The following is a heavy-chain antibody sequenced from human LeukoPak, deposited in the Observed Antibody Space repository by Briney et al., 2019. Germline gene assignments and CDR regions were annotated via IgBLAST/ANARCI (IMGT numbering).Heavy chain of an antibody. Sequence: PGGSLRLSYAASGFTFSSYSMNWVRQAPGKGLEWVSSISTSSTYTYYADSVKGRFTISRDNAKNSLYLQMNSPRAEDTAVYYCARDPPFIIGTTFFDYWGQGTLVTVSS. CDR3: ARDPPFIIGTTFFDY. D-gene: IGHD1-20*01. CDR2: ISTSSTYT. J-gene: IGHJ4*02. V-gene: IGHV3-21*01. CDR1: GFTFSSYS.